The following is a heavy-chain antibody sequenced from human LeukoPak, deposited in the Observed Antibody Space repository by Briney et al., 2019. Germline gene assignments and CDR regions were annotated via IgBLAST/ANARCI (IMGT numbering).Heavy chain of an antibody. V-gene: IGHV4-4*07. CDR1: GGSISSYY. CDR2: IYTSGST. D-gene: IGHD5-12*01. J-gene: IGHJ4*02. CDR3: ARDGYSGYDWPQYFDY. Sequence: SETLSLTCTVSGGSISSYYWSWIRQPAGKGLEWIGRIYTSGSTNYNPSLKSRVTMSVDTSKNQFSLKLSPVTAADTAVYHCARDGYSGYDWPQYFDYWGQGTLVTVSS.